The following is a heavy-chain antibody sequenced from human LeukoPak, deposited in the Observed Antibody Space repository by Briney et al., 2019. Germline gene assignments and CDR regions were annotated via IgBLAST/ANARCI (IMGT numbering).Heavy chain of an antibody. CDR2: IHYSGST. V-gene: IGHV4-59*01. D-gene: IGHD3-16*02. Sequence: SETLSLTCTVSGGSISSYYWSWIRQPPGKGLEWIGYIHYSGSTNYNPSLKSRVTISVDTSKNQFSLKLSSVTAADTAVYYCARIGSLFYYYGMDVWGQGTTVTVSS. J-gene: IGHJ6*02. CDR3: ARIGSLFYYYGMDV. CDR1: GGSISSYY.